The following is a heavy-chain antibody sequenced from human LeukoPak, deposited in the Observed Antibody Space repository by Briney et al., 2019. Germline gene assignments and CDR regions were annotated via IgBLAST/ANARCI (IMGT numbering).Heavy chain of an antibody. CDR1: GFTVSSNY. CDR2: IYSGGST. Sequence: GGSLRLSCAASGFTVSSNYMSWVRQAPGKGLEWVSVIYSGGSTYYADSVKGRFTISRDNSKNTLYLQMNSLRAEDTAVYYCARSSYDFWSGHPPPFDYWGQGTLVTVSS. D-gene: IGHD3-3*01. V-gene: IGHV3-53*01. J-gene: IGHJ4*02. CDR3: ARSSYDFWSGHPPPFDY.